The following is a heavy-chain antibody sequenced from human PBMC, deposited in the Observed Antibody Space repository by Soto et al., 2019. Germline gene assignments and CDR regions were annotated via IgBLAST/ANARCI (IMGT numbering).Heavy chain of an antibody. V-gene: IGHV3-33*01. CDR1: GFRFSNYG. D-gene: IGHD1-1*01. CDR3: ARDDDHPDNGLHH. J-gene: IGHJ5*02. Sequence: QVQLVESGGGVVQPGRSLRLSCAASGFRFSNYGMHWVRQAPGKGLEWLAVIVADGTGLHYADSVRGRFTISRDNSKNTLYLQLSSMGADDTAIYFCARDDDHPDNGLHHWGQGPLVTVSS. CDR2: IVADGTGL.